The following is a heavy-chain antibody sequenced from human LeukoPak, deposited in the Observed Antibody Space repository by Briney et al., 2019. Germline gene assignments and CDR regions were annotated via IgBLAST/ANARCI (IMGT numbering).Heavy chain of an antibody. D-gene: IGHD6-19*01. CDR1: GFTFSGSD. V-gene: IGHV3-73*01. CDR2: ITTKASNYAT. J-gene: IGHJ4*02. CDR3: TTYRSGHY. Sequence: GGSLRLSCEASGFTFSGSDIHWVRQASGEGLEWVGRITTKASNYATAYGASVKGRFTISRDDSENTAYLQMNSLKTEDTAVYYCTTYRSGHYWGQGTLVTVSS.